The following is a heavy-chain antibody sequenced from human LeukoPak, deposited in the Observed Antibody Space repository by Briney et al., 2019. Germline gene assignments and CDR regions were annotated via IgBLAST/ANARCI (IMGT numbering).Heavy chain of an antibody. V-gene: IGHV3-23*01. CDR2: IGASGADT. Sequence: GGSLRLSCAGSGFSFSTYSMNWVRQAPGKGLDWVSAIGASGADTYYADSAKGRFTVSRDNSKNTLYLQMSSLRADDTAVYFCAKRPRDSSGYYLGAFDGWGQGTTVTVSS. D-gene: IGHD3-22*01. J-gene: IGHJ3*01. CDR3: AKRPRDSSGYYLGAFDG. CDR1: GFSFSTYS.